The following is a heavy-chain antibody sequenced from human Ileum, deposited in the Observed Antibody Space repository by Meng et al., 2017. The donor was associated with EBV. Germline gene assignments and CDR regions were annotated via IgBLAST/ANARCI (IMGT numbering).Heavy chain of an antibody. D-gene: IGHD2/OR15-2a*01. V-gene: IGHV3-74*01. CDR1: GFIFSDHW. CDR2: VFNDGRTT. J-gene: IGHJ4*02. Sequence: EVQLVESGGGLVQPGGSLRLSCVASGFIFSDHWMNWVRQAPGKGLEWVSHVFNDGRTTNYADSVKGRFTISRDNAKNTLYLQMNSLRAEDTAVYYCARDLYGPDYWGQGTLVTVSS. CDR3: ARDLYGPDY.